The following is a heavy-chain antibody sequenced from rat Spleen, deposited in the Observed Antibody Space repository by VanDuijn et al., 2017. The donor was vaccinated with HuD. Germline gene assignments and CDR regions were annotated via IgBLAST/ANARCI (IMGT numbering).Heavy chain of an antibody. CDR1: GFTFDDYY. Sequence: EVQLVESGGGFVQPGRSMRLSCAASGFTFDDYYMAWVRQAPKKGLEWVAYISSGGGGTYYPDSVQGRFTISRDNTKSTLYLQMDSLKSEDTATYYCARRHYGYTDYFDYWGQGVMVTVSS. V-gene: IGHV5-25*01. D-gene: IGHD1-9*01. CDR2: ISSGGGGT. CDR3: ARRHYGYTDYFDY. J-gene: IGHJ2*01.